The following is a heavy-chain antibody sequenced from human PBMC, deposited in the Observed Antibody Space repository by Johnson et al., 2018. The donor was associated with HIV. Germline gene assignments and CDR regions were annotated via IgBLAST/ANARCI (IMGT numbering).Heavy chain of an antibody. CDR3: AKDVRESEKEEWATDYYEFGTGYPGQDPRGVIGTFDI. V-gene: IGHV3-64*01. Sequence: VQLVESGGGLVQPGGSLRLSCAASGFTFSSHAMHWVRQAPGKGLEYVSAISSNGGSTYYANSVKGRFTISRDNSKNTLYLQMGSLRPEDMAGYYFAKDVRESEKEEWATDYYEFGTGYPGQDPRGVIGTFDIWGQGTMVTVSS. D-gene: IGHD3-3*01. CDR1: GFTFSSHA. J-gene: IGHJ3*02. CDR2: ISSNGGST.